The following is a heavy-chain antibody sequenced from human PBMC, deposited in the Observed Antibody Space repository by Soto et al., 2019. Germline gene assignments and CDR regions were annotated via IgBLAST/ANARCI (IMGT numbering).Heavy chain of an antibody. CDR3: ASDSTYCYDSSGYPL. CDR2: ISAYNGNT. V-gene: IGHV1-18*01. J-gene: IGHJ4*02. D-gene: IGHD3-22*01. CDR1: GYTVTIYG. Sequence: ASGKVSCKASGYTVTIYGISWVRQAPGQGLEWMGWISAYNGNTNYAQKLQGRVTMTTDTSTSTAYMELRSLRSDDTAVYYCASDSTYCYDSSGYPLRGQGTLVTVSS.